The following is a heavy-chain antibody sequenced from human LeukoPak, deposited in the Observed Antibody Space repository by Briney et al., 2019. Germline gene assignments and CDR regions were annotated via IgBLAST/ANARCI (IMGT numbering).Heavy chain of an antibody. CDR1: GFTFSSYE. D-gene: IGHD5-12*01. CDR2: ISSSGSTI. CDR3: ARDSGYDSGWFDP. Sequence: AGSLRLSCAASGFTFSSYEMNWVRQAPGKGLEWVSYISSSGSTIYYADSVKGRFTISRDNAKNSLYLQMNSLRAEDTAVYYCARDSGYDSGWFDPWGQGTLVTVSS. J-gene: IGHJ5*02. V-gene: IGHV3-48*03.